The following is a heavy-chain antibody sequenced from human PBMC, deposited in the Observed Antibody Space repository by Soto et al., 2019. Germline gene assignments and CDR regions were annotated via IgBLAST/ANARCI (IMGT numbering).Heavy chain of an antibody. CDR3: ASEVGGDSSSWYGVPQYYFDY. CDR1: GFTFSSYG. Sequence: QVQLVESGGGVVQPGRSLRLSCAASGFTFSSYGMHWVRQAPGKGLEWVAVIWYDGSNKYYADSVKGRFTISRDNSKNTLYLQMNSLRAEDTAVYYCASEVGGDSSSWYGVPQYYFDYWGQGTLVTVSS. CDR2: IWYDGSNK. J-gene: IGHJ4*02. D-gene: IGHD6-13*01. V-gene: IGHV3-33*01.